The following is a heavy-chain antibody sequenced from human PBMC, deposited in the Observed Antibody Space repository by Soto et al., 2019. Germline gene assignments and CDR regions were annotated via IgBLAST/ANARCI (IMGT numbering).Heavy chain of an antibody. CDR3: ARDAGRVSSSVGWFDP. V-gene: IGHV3-21*01. CDR2: ISSISHYI. Sequence: GGSLRLSCAASGFTFRSYTMNWVRQAPGEGLEWVSGISSISHYIYYADSVKGRFTISRDNADNSLYLQMNNLRPEDTAVYYCARDAGRVSSSVGWFDPWGQGTLVTVSS. D-gene: IGHD1-26*01. J-gene: IGHJ5*02. CDR1: GFTFRSYT.